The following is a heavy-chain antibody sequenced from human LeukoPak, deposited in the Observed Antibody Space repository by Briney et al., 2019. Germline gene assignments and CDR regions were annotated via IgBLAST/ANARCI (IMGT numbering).Heavy chain of an antibody. CDR1: GYTFTSYD. D-gene: IGHD5-18*01. Sequence: ASVKVSCKASGYTFTSYDINWVRQATGQGLEWMGWMNPNSGGTNYAQKFQGRVTMTRDTSISTAYMELSRLRSDDTAVYYCAREGYSYGKNFDYWGQGTLVTVSS. V-gene: IGHV1-2*02. CDR3: AREGYSYGKNFDY. CDR2: MNPNSGGT. J-gene: IGHJ4*02.